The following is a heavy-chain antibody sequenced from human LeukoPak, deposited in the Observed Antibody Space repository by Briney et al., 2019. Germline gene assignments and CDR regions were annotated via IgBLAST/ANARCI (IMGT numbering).Heavy chain of an antibody. D-gene: IGHD6-6*01. CDR1: GYTFTSYD. CDR2: MNPNSGNT. J-gene: IGHJ5*02. CDR3: ARGXRIAARIWFDP. Sequence: ASVKVSCKASGYTFTSYDINWVRQATGQGLEWMGWMNPNSGNTGYAQKFQGRVTMTRNTSISTAYMELSSLRSEDTAVYYCARGXRIAARIWFDPWGQGTLVTVSS. V-gene: IGHV1-8*01.